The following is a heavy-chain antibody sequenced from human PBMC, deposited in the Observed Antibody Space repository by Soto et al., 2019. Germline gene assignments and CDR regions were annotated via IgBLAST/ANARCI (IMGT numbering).Heavy chain of an antibody. Sequence: SETLSLTCTVSGGSISGYYWSWLRQPPGKGLEWIGHIYNSGSTNNNPSLRSRVTMSADTSMNEFSLALTSVTAADTAVYYCARGSTTEKVDSWGQGILVTVS. J-gene: IGHJ4*02. CDR1: GGSISGYY. CDR3: ARGSTTEKVDS. V-gene: IGHV4-59*08. CDR2: IYNSGST.